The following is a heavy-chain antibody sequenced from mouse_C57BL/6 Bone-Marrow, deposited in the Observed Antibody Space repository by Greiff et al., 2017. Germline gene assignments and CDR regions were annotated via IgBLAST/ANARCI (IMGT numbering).Heavy chain of an antibody. CDR3: TRYDY. V-gene: IGHV1-15*01. Sequence: QVQLQQSGAELVRPGASVTLSCKASGYTFTDYEMHWVKQTPVHGLEWIGAIDPETGGTAYKQKFKGKAILTADKSSCTAYMELRSLTSEDSAVYYCTRYDYGGQGTLVTVSA. CDR1: GYTFTDYE. CDR2: IDPETGGT. J-gene: IGHJ3*01. D-gene: IGHD2-3*01.